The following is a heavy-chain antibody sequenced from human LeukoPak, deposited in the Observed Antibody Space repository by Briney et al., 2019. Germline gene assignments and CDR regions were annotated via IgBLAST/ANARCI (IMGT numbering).Heavy chain of an antibody. D-gene: IGHD3-3*01. Sequence: ASVKVSCKASGYTFTSYYMHWVRHAPGQGLEWMGIINPSGGSTSYAQKFQGRVTMTRDTSTSTVYMELSSLRSEDTAVYYCARSGQRITIFGVVIPDAFDIWGQGTMVTVSS. V-gene: IGHV1-46*01. CDR1: GYTFTSYY. J-gene: IGHJ3*02. CDR2: INPSGGST. CDR3: ARSGQRITIFGVVIPDAFDI.